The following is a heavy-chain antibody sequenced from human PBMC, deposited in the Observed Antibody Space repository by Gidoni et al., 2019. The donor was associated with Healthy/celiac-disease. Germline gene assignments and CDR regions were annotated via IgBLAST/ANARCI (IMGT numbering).Heavy chain of an antibody. J-gene: IGHJ1*01. V-gene: IGHV6-1*01. D-gene: IGHD6-19*01. Sequence: QVQLQQSGPGLVKPSQTLSLPCAISGDSVSSNSPAWNWIRQSPSGGLEWLGRTYYRSKGYNDYAVSVKSRITINPETSKNQFSLQLNSVTPEDTAVYYCARGLAVAGTSEYFQHWGQGTLVTVSS. CDR3: ARGLAVAGTSEYFQH. CDR1: GDSVSSNSPA. CDR2: TYYRSKGYN.